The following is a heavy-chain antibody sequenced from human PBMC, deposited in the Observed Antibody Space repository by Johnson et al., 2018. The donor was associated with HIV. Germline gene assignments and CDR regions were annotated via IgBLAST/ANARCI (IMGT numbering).Heavy chain of an antibody. CDR2: SNWSGGGT. V-gene: IGHV3-20*04. CDR3: ARSMYYYDTSGYLIRPRAFDI. Sequence: VQLVESGGGVVQPGRSLRLSCAASGFKLYEYDVSWVRQVPGKGLEWVSGSNWSGGGTAYADAVKGRFTVSSDTSKNSVYLQMNSLRAEGTALYYCARSMYYYDTSGYLIRPRAFDIWGQGTVVTVSS. D-gene: IGHD3-22*01. J-gene: IGHJ3*02. CDR1: GFKLYEYD.